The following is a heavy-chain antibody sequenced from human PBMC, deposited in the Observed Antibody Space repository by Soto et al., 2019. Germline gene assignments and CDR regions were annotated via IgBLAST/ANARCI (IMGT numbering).Heavy chain of an antibody. D-gene: IGHD3-10*01. CDR1: GFTFSSYG. J-gene: IGHJ6*02. CDR2: ISYDGSNQ. CDR3: ANRRQLGDYYYYGMDV. Sequence: QVHLVESGGGVVQPGKSLRLSCAASGFTFSSYGMHWVRQAPGMRLGWVAIISYDGSNQYYADSVKGRFTISRHNSKNTLYLQMNSLRAEDTAVYYCANRRQLGDYYYYGMDVWGQGTTVTVSS. V-gene: IGHV3-30*18.